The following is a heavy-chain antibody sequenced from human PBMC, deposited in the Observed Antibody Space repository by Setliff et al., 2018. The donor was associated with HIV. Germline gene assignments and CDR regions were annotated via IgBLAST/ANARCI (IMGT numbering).Heavy chain of an antibody. V-gene: IGHV3-48*03. D-gene: IGHD2-2*01. CDR1: GFTFSSYE. J-gene: IGHJ4*02. CDR2: ISSSGNSI. CDR3: ARGEPTILVVPAAFFDY. Sequence: GGSLRLSCAASGFTFSSYEMNWVRQAPGKGLERISYISSSGNSIYYAESVKGRFTISRDNAKNSLYLQMNSLRAEDTAVYYCARGEPTILVVPAAFFDYWGQGTLVTVSS.